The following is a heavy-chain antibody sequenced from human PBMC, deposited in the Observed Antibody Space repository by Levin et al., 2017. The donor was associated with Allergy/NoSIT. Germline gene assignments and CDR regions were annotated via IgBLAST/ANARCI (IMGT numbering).Heavy chain of an antibody. Sequence: GESLKISCVASGFTFSDYVMHWVRQAPGKGLEWVAVISYDVRNEYYADSVRGRFTISRDNSQNTLYLQMNSVRTDDTAVYYCARGVSSYCGDDCDDAFDVWGQGTMVTVSS. CDR1: GFTFSDYV. CDR2: ISYDVRNE. D-gene: IGHD2-21*02. CDR3: ARGVSSYCGDDCDDAFDV. V-gene: IGHV3-30*04. J-gene: IGHJ3*01.